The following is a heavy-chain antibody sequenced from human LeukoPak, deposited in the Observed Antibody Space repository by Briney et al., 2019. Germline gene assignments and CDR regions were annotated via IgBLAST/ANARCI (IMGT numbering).Heavy chain of an antibody. CDR2: ISQSRST. CDR3: ARDRVSGWFGETLTADGMDV. Sequence: SETLSLTCTVSGYSISRGHYWGWIRQPPGKGLEWIGSISQSRSTYHNPSLLSRVTMSLDTSKNQFSLDLSSVTAADTAVYYCARDRVSGWFGETLTADGMDVWGPGTTVTVSS. V-gene: IGHV4-38-2*02. CDR1: GYSISRGHY. D-gene: IGHD3-10*01. J-gene: IGHJ6*01.